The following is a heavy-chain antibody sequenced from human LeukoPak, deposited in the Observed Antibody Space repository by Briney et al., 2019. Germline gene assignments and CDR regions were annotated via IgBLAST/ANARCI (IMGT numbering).Heavy chain of an antibody. D-gene: IGHD1-26*01. Sequence: ASVKVSCKASGYTFTGYYIHWVRQAPGQGLEWMGWIKPNSGGTNYAQKFQGRVTMTRDTSISTAYMELSRLRADDTAVYYCARGSIVGATFDYFDYWGQGTLVTVSS. CDR2: IKPNSGGT. J-gene: IGHJ4*02. CDR3: ARGSIVGATFDYFDY. V-gene: IGHV1-2*02. CDR1: GYTFTGYY.